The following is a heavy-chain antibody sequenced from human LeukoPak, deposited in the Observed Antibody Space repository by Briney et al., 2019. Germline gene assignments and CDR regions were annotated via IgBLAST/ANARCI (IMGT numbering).Heavy chain of an antibody. J-gene: IGHJ4*02. V-gene: IGHV4-59*01. Sequence: SEPLSLTCTVSGDPISSYYWSWTRQPPGKGLEWIGYIYYSGSTNYNLSLKSRVTISVDTSKNHFSLKLSSVTAADTAVYYCARARGLDSAFDYWGQGTLVTVSS. D-gene: IGHD3-9*01. CDR3: ARARGLDSAFDY. CDR1: GDPISSYY. CDR2: IYYSGST.